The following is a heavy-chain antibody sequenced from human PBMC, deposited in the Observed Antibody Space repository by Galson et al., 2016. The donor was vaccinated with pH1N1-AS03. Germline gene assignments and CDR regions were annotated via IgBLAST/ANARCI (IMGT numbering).Heavy chain of an antibody. CDR1: EFILSNYD. CDR2: ITAVRST. J-gene: IGHJ4*02. CDR3: AKDGYGSGSYYTLSFDS. V-gene: IGHV3-23*01. Sequence: SLRLSCAASEFILSNYDMHWVRQAPGKGLEWVSSITAVRSTYYADSVNGRFTISRDNSKRTLYLQMNNVRAEDTALYYCAKDGYGSGSYYTLSFDSWGQGTLVTVSS. D-gene: IGHD3-10*01.